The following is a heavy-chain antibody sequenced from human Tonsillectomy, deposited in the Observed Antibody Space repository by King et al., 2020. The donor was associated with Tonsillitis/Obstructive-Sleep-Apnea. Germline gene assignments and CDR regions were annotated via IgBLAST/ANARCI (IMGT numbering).Heavy chain of an antibody. D-gene: IGHD2-2*01. CDR1: GGTFSSYG. CDR2: IIPIIGIA. V-gene: IGHV1-69*17. CDR3: ARVIIVAVPAASDDTHYYGMDV. J-gene: IGHJ6*02. Sequence: QLVQSGAEVKKPGSSVKVSCKASGGTFSSYGISWVRQAPGQGLEWMGGIIPIIGIANYAQKFQGRVTITADKSTSTAYMDLSSLRSEDTAVYYCARVIIVAVPAASDDTHYYGMDVWGQGTTVTVSS.